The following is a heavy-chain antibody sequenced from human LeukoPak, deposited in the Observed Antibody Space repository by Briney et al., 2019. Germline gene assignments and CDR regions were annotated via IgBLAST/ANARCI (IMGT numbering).Heavy chain of an antibody. D-gene: IGHD6-6*01. V-gene: IGHV1-8*01. CDR1: GHTFTSYD. J-gene: IGHJ5*02. Sequence: ASVGVSCKASGHTFTSYDIDWVRRAIGHRLEWMGWTNPDNKNVGYAQKFQGRVTITRDTSISTAYMELGSLTSEDTAVYYCARGAFLPQYRRDFDPWGQGTLVTVSS. CDR2: TNPDNKNV. CDR3: ARGAFLPQYRRDFDP.